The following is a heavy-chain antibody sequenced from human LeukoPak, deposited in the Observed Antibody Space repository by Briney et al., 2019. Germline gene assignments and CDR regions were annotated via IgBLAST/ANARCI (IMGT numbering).Heavy chain of an antibody. CDR2: INYSGTT. Sequence: SETLSLTCTVSGGSIRSSSHFWVCVRQPPGKGLEWIGSINYSGTTYYTSSLKSRVTMSVDTSKSQFSLKLTSVTAADTAVYYCARGGDYGDYHDYWGQGTLVTVSS. J-gene: IGHJ4*02. D-gene: IGHD4-17*01. V-gene: IGHV4-39*01. CDR3: ARGGDYGDYHDY. CDR1: GGSIRSSSHF.